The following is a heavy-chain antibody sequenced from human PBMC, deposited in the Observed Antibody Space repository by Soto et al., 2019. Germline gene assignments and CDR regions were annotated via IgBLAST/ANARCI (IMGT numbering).Heavy chain of an antibody. CDR1: GFTFSSYW. CDR3: ASSPYCSGGSCYWYVY. V-gene: IGHV3-7*01. J-gene: IGHJ4*02. D-gene: IGHD2-15*01. CDR2: IKQDGSEK. Sequence: GGSLRLSCAASGFTFSSYWMSWVRQAPGKGLEWVANIKQDGSEKYYVDSVKGRFTISRDNAKNSLYLQMNSLRAEDTAVYYCASSPYCSGGSCYWYVYWGQGTLVTVSS.